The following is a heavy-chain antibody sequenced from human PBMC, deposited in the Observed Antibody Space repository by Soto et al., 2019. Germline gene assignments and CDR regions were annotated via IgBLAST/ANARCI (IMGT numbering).Heavy chain of an antibody. CDR2: IIPIFGTA. J-gene: IGHJ6*02. CDR3: ARGVVRGVKVPYYGMDV. V-gene: IGHV1-69*13. D-gene: IGHD3-10*01. Sequence: RASVKVSCKASGGTFSSYAISWVRQAPGQGLEWMGGIIPIFGTANYAQKFQGRVTITADESTSTAYMELSSLRSEDTAVYYCARGVVRGVKVPYYGMDVWGQGTTVTVSS. CDR1: GGTFSSYA.